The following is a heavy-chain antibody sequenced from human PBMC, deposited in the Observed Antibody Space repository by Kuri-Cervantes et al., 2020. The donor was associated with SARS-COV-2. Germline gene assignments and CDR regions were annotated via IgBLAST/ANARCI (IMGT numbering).Heavy chain of an antibody. CDR2: IYTSGST. J-gene: IGHJ4*02. CDR1: GGSISSSSYY. D-gene: IGHD6-13*01. Sequence: LRLSCTVSGGSISSSSYYWGWIRQPAGKGLEWIGRIYTSGSTNYNPSLKSRVTMSVDTSKNQFSLKLSSVTAADTAVYYCARADYSSSWFDYWGQGTLVTVSS. V-gene: IGHV4-61*02. CDR3: ARADYSSSWFDY.